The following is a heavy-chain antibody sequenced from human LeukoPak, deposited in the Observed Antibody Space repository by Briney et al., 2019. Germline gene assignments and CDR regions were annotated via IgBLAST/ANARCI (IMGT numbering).Heavy chain of an antibody. J-gene: IGHJ3*02. Sequence: GGSLRLSCAASGFTFSSYGMHWVRQAPGKGLEWVAFIRYDGSNKYYADSVKGRFTISRDNAKNTLYLQMNSLRAEDTAVYYCARGAVGIVGATFAFDIWGQGTMVTVSS. CDR3: ARGAVGIVGATFAFDI. V-gene: IGHV3-30*02. CDR2: IRYDGSNK. D-gene: IGHD1-26*01. CDR1: GFTFSSYG.